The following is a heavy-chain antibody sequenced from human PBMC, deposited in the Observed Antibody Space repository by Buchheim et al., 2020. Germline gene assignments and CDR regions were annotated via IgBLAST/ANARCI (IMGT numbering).Heavy chain of an antibody. CDR1: GFTFSSYS. CDR3: ARDGEAYYDSSGYYYYGMDV. CDR2: ISSSSSTI. Sequence: EVQLVESGGGLVQPGGSLRLSCAASGFTFSSYSMNWVRQAPGKGLEWVSYISSSSSTIYYADSVKGRFTISRDNAKNSLYLQMNSLRDEDTAVYYCARDGEAYYDSSGYYYYGMDVWGQGTT. V-gene: IGHV3-48*02. D-gene: IGHD3-22*01. J-gene: IGHJ6*02.